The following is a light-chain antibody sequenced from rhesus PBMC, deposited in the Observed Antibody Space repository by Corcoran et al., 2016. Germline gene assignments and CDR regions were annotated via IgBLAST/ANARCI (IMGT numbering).Light chain of an antibody. Sequence: QAALTQIRSVSGSPGQSVTISCTGTSSDIGGYKYVSWYQQHRGTAPKLMIYEVIKRPSGVSDRFSGSKSGNTASLTISGLQAEDEADYYCSSYAGSNTYIFGAGTRLTVL. CDR3: SSYAGSNTYI. CDR1: SSDIGGYKY. V-gene: IGLV2-32*02. J-gene: IGLJ1*01. CDR2: EVI.